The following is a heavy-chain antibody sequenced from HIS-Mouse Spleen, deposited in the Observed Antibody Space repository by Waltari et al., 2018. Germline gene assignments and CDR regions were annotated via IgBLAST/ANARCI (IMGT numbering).Heavy chain of an antibody. CDR3: ARDVPNWGAFDI. D-gene: IGHD7-27*01. Sequence: QVQLVQSGAEVKKPGASVKVSCKASGSTFTGYYIHWGRQAPGQGREWMGWINTNSGGTNDAKRVQGRDTMTRETSISTAYMELSRLRSDDTAVYYCARDVPNWGAFDIWGQGTMVTVSS. CDR1: GSTFTGYY. CDR2: INTNSGGT. V-gene: IGHV1-2*02. J-gene: IGHJ3*02.